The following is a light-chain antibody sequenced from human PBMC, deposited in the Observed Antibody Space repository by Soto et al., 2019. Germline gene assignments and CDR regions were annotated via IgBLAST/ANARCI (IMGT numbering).Light chain of an antibody. CDR3: CSYAGSSIHVV. CDR2: EGS. V-gene: IGLV2-23*01. CDR1: SSDVGSYNL. J-gene: IGLJ2*01. Sequence: QSALTQPASVSGSPGQSITISCTGTSSDVGSYNLVSWYQQHPGKAPKLMIYEGSKRPSGVPNRFSGSKSGNTASLTISGLQAEDEADYHCCSYAGSSIHVVFGGGTQLTVL.